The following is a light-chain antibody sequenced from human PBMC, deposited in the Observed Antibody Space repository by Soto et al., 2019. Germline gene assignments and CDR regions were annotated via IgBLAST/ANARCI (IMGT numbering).Light chain of an antibody. Sequence: DIPMTQSPSTLSASVGDRVTITCRASQSISSWVAWYQQKSGRAPKLLIYKASSLESGVPSRFSGSGSGTEFTLTISSLQPDDFATYYCQHYNSYSPSWTFGQGTKVEIK. CDR2: KAS. CDR3: QHYNSYSPSWT. CDR1: QSISSW. J-gene: IGKJ1*01. V-gene: IGKV1-5*03.